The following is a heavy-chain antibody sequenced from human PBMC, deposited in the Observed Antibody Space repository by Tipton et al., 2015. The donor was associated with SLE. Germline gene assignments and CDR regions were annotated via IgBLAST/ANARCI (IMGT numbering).Heavy chain of an antibody. CDR2: IYSGDTST. J-gene: IGHJ6*03. D-gene: IGHD3-10*01. V-gene: IGHV3-23*03. Sequence: SLRLSCAASGFTFSSYAMSWVRQAPGKGLEWVSVIYSGDTSTYFADSVRGRFTISRDNSKNTLYLQMNSLRAEDTAVYYCAKSSLGFYYYYMDVWGKGTTVTVSS. CDR1: GFTFSSYA. CDR3: AKSSLGFYYYYMDV.